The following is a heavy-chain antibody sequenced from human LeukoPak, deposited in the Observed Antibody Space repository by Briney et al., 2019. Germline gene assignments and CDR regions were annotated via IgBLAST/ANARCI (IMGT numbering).Heavy chain of an antibody. CDR3: TTDRAFSGSYPDFDY. D-gene: IGHD1-26*01. Sequence: GGSLRLSCAASGFTFSNYAMRWVRQAPGKGLEWVSGISGSGDSTYYADSVKGRFTISRDNSKNTLYLQMNSLKTEDTAVYYCTTDRAFSGSYPDFDYWGQGTLVTVSS. CDR1: GFTFSNYA. J-gene: IGHJ4*02. CDR2: ISGSGDST. V-gene: IGHV3-23*01.